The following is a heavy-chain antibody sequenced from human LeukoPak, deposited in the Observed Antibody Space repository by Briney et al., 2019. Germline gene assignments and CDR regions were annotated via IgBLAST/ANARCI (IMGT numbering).Heavy chain of an antibody. D-gene: IGHD2-15*01. J-gene: IGHJ4*02. CDR1: GLTFSSYW. CDR3: ASRDQSCSGDTCYPIDY. V-gene: IGHV3-74*01. CDR2: INREGSST. Sequence: GGSLRLSCAVSGLTFSSYWMHWVRQAPGKGLVWVSRINREGSSTSYADSVKGRFTISRDNAKNTLYLQMNSLRAEDTAVYYCASRDQSCSGDTCYPIDYWGQGTLVTVSS.